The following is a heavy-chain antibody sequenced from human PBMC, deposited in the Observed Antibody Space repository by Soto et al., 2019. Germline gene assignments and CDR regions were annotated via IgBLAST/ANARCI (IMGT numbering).Heavy chain of an antibody. CDR2: ISYDGSNK. V-gene: IGHV3-30-3*01. CDR1: GFTFSSYA. D-gene: IGHD6-13*01. J-gene: IGHJ6*02. CDR3: ARAAAGNPYYYYYGMDV. Sequence: PGGSLRLSCAASGFTFSSYAMHWVRQAPGKGLEWVAVISYDGSNKYYADSVKGRFTISRDNSKNTLYLQMNSLRAEDTAVYYCARAAAGNPYYYYYGMDVWGQGTTVTVSS.